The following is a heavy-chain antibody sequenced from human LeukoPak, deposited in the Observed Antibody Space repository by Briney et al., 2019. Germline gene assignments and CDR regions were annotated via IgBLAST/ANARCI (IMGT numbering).Heavy chain of an antibody. CDR2: INPSGGST. CDR1: GYTFITYY. Sequence: VASVKVSCKASGYTFITYYIHWVRQAPGQGLEWMGVINPSGGSTTYAQKFQGRVTMTRDTSTSTVHMDLSSLRSEDTAVYYCARVYNWNGYFDFWGQGTLVTVSS. V-gene: IGHV1-46*01. D-gene: IGHD1-1*01. J-gene: IGHJ4*02. CDR3: ARVYNWNGYFDF.